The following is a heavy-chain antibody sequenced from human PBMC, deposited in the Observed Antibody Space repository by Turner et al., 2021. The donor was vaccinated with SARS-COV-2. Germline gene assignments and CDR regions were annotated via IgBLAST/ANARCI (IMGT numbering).Heavy chain of an antibody. J-gene: IGHJ3*02. CDR3: ARGLRYFDWLLVSFEIAFDI. D-gene: IGHD3-9*01. CDR1: GFTFRSYG. Sequence: QVQLVESGGGVVQPGRSLRLSCAASGFTFRSYGMHWVRQDPGMGLEWVAVIWYEGSNKYYADSVKGRFTISRDNSKNTLYLQMNRLRAEDTAVYYCARGLRYFDWLLVSFEIAFDIWGQGTMVTVSS. V-gene: IGHV3-33*01. CDR2: IWYEGSNK.